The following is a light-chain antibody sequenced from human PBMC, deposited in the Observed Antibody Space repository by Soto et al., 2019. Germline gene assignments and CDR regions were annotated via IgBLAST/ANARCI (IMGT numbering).Light chain of an antibody. CDR1: RNINRK. Sequence: EIVMTQSPATLSVSPGERATLSCSASRNINRKLVWYQQKPGQAPRLLISGASTRATGIPARFSGSGSGTEFTLTISSLQSEDFAVYYCQQYYDYPPLIFGGGTKVEIK. V-gene: IGKV3-15*01. CDR3: QQYYDYPPLI. CDR2: GAS. J-gene: IGKJ4*01.